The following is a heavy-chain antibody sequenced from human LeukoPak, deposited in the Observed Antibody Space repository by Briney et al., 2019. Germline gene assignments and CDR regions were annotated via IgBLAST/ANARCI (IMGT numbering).Heavy chain of an antibody. Sequence: GGSLRLSCAASGFTFSSYGMHWVRQAPGKGLQWVAIISNDGRNKYYADSVKGRFTISRDISNNTVYLQMNSLRPEDTAIYYCAKDRYYFFYMDVWGKGTTVTVSS. CDR3: AKDRYYFFYMDV. CDR2: ISNDGRNK. J-gene: IGHJ6*03. CDR1: GFTFSSYG. D-gene: IGHD3-9*01. V-gene: IGHV3-30*18.